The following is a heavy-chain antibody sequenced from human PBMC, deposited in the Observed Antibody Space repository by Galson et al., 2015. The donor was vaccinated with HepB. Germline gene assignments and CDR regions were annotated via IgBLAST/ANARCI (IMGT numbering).Heavy chain of an antibody. D-gene: IGHD6-13*01. CDR1: GFTFSSYW. Sequence: SLRLSCAASGFTFSSYWMSWVRQAPGKGLEWVANIKQDGSEKYYVDSVKGRFTISRDNAKNSLYLQMNSLRAEDTAVYYCAREPSSQQSYYFDYWGQGTLVTVSS. CDR3: AREPSSQQSYYFDY. V-gene: IGHV3-7*03. J-gene: IGHJ4*02. CDR2: IKQDGSEK.